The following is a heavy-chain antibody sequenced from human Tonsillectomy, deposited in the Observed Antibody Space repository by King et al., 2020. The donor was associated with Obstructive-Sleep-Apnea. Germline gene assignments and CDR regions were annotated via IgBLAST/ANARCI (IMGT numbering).Heavy chain of an antibody. V-gene: IGHV4-59*01. J-gene: IGHJ6*02. D-gene: IGHD2-2*01. CDR3: ARDCSSTSCYVGSYYYYYGMDV. Sequence: QLQESGPGLVKPSETLSLTCTVSGGSISSYYWSWIRQPPGKGLEWVWDIYYSGSTNYNPSLKRRVTISVDTSKNQFSLKLSSVTAADTAVYYCARDCSSTSCYVGSYYYYYGMDVWGQGTTVTVSS. CDR2: IYYSGST. CDR1: GGSISSYY.